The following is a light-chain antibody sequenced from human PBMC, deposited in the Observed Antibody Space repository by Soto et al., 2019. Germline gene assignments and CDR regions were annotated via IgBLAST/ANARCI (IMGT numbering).Light chain of an antibody. CDR2: SNS. V-gene: IGLV1-44*01. Sequence: QSVLTQPPSASGTPGQRVTISCSGSSSNIGSNTVNWYQQLPGTAPKLLIYSNSQRPSVVPDRFSGSKSGTSGSLAISGLQSEDEADYYCAAWDDSLNGWVFGGGTQLTVL. J-gene: IGLJ3*02. CDR1: SSNIGSNT. CDR3: AAWDDSLNGWV.